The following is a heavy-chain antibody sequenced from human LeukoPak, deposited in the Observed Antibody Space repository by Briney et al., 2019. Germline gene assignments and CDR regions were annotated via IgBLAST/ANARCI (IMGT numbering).Heavy chain of an antibody. V-gene: IGHV1-46*01. CDR3: ARGCHGACYLLNQY. CDR1: GYTFTSYY. J-gene: IGHJ4*02. D-gene: IGHD2-21*02. CDR2: INPSGGGT. Sequence: ASVKVSCKASGYTFTSYYMHWVRQAPGQGLEWMGIINPSGGGTIYAQKFQGRVTMTRDMSTMTVYMELSSLRSEDTAMYYCARGCHGACYLLNQYWGQGTLVTVSS.